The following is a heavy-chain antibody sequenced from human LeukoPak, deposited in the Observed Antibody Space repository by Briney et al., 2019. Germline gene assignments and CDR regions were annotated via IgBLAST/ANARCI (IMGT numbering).Heavy chain of an antibody. V-gene: IGHV4-31*03. D-gene: IGHD2-15*01. J-gene: IGHJ4*02. CDR3: ARSRQDLYFDY. CDR2: IYYSGST. Sequence: SETLPLTCTVSGGSISSGGYYWSWIRQHPGKGLEWIGYIYYSGSTYYNPSLKSRVTISVDTSKNQFSLKLSSVTAADTAVYYCARSRQDLYFDYWGQGTLVTVSS. CDR1: GGSISSGGYY.